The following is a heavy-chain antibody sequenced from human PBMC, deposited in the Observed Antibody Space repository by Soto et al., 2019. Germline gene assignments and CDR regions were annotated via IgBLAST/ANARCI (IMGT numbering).Heavy chain of an antibody. Sequence: WGSLRLSCAACRFTFSGYGMHWFREAPGKGLEWVAVISYDGSNKYYADSVKGRFTISRDNSKNTLYLQMSSLRAENTAVYYCAKSGHCSSTSCYGPYYYGMDVWGQGTTVSVSS. V-gene: IGHV3-30*18. CDR3: AKSGHCSSTSCYGPYYYGMDV. D-gene: IGHD2-2*03. CDR1: RFTFSGYG. CDR2: ISYDGSNK. J-gene: IGHJ6*02.